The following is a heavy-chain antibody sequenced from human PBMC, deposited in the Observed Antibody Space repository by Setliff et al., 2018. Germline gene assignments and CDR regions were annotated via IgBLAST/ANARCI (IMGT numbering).Heavy chain of an antibody. D-gene: IGHD2-8*01. V-gene: IGHV4-61*02. CDR2: IYTDGTT. J-gene: IGHJ6*02. CDR3: AKEHVVISFVTNTHHHYGMDV. Sequence: SETLSLTCSVSGGSIRSGSNYWGWFRQPAGKGLEWVGRIYTDGTTNYNPSLKSRVSISADTSMNHFSLRMTSVSAADTAVYYCAKEHVVISFVTNTHHHYGMDVWGQGTTVTVSS. CDR1: GGSIRSGSNY.